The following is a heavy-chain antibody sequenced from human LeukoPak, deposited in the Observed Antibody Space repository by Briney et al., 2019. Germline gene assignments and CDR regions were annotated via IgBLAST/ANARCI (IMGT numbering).Heavy chain of an antibody. D-gene: IGHD2/OR15-2a*01. CDR2: IYYTGSA. CDR1: GGSINTITYY. V-gene: IGHV4-39*01. Sequence: SETLSLTCSVSGGSINTITYYWGWIRQPPGKGLEWIGNIYYTGSADYNPSLKSRVTISVDTSRNQFSLKLRSATAADTAMYYCASYYSPMSFDYWGQGTLVTVSS. J-gene: IGHJ4*02. CDR3: ASYYSPMSFDY.